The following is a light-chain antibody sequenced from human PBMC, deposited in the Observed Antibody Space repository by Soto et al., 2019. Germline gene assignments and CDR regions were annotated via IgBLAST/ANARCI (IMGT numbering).Light chain of an antibody. J-gene: IGKJ3*01. Sequence: DIQLTQSPSFLSASVGDRVTITCRASQGISSYLAWYQQNPGKAPKFLIHAASTLQSGVPSRFSGSGSGTEFTLTISSRQPEDFATYYCQQLSSYPLTFGPGTKVYIK. CDR1: QGISSY. V-gene: IGKV1-9*01. CDR3: QQLSSYPLT. CDR2: AAS.